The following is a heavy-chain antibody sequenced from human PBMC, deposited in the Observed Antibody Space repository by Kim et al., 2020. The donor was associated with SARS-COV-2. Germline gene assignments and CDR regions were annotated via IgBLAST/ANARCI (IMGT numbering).Heavy chain of an antibody. CDR1: GGSISSSDYH. V-gene: IGHV4-39*01. D-gene: IGHD2-2*02. Sequence: SETLSLTCTVSGGSISSSDYHWDWIRQSPPKGLEWIGAIRYDGTTYYNPSLKSRVTIFVDTSKTQFSLKLSSVTAADTAVYHCARRRNRRDYIDPWGQGTLVTVSS. CDR3: ARRRNRRDYIDP. J-gene: IGHJ5*02. CDR2: IRYDGTT.